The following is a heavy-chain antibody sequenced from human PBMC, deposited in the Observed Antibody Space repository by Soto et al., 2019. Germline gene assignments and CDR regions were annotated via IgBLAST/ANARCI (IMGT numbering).Heavy chain of an antibody. CDR3: AREVGYYDISTGYLRWFDP. D-gene: IGHD3-9*01. V-gene: IGHV4-59*01. CDR2: IYYSGST. CDR1: GGSISSYY. Sequence: SETLSLTCTVSGGSISSYYWSWIRQPPGKGLEWIGYIYYSGSTNYNPSLKSRVTISVDTSKNQFSLKLSSVTAADTAVYYCAREVGYYDISTGYLRWFDPWGQGTLVTVSS. J-gene: IGHJ5*02.